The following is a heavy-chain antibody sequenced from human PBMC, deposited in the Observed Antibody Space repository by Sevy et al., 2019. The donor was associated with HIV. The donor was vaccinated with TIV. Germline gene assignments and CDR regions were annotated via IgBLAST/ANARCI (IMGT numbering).Heavy chain of an antibody. CDR1: GFTFDDYA. J-gene: IGHJ3*02. V-gene: IGHV3-9*01. CDR2: ISWNSGSI. Sequence: GGSLRLSCAASGFTFDDYAMHWVRQAPGKGLEWVSGISWNSGSIGYADSVKGRFTISRDNSKNSLYLQMNSLRAEDXXXYYCAKQKRPYCSGGSCFGSYAFDIWGQGTMVTVSS. CDR3: AKQKRPYCSGGSCFGSYAFDI. D-gene: IGHD2-15*01.